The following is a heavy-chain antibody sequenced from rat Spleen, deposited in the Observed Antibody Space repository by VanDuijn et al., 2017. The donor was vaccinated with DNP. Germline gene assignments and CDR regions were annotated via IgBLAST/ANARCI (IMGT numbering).Heavy chain of an antibody. J-gene: IGHJ3*01. CDR1: GFTFSNYD. CDR3: ARHDYSALFAY. CDR2: ISPSGGFT. Sequence: EVQLVESGGDLVQPGRSLKLSCAASGFTFSNYDMAWARQAPTKGLEWVASISPSGGFTYYHDSVKGRFTVSRDNAKSSLYLQMDSLRSEDTATYYCARHDYSALFAYWGQGTLVTVSS. D-gene: IGHD1-1*01. V-gene: IGHV5-25*01.